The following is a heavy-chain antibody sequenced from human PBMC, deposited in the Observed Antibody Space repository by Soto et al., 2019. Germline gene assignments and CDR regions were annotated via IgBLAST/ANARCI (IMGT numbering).Heavy chain of an antibody. CDR2: IYHSGST. J-gene: IGHJ4*02. CDR1: GGSISSGGYS. D-gene: IGHD3-10*01. V-gene: IGHV4-30-2*01. Sequence: PSETLSLTCAVSGGSISSGGYSWSWIRQPPGKGLEWIGYIYHSGSTNYNPSLKSRATISVDKSKNQFSLKLSSVTAADTAVYYCARVKASGVNFDYWGQGTLVTVSS. CDR3: ARVKASGVNFDY.